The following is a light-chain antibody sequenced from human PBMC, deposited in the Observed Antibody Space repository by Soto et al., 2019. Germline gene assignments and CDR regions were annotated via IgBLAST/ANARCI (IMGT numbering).Light chain of an antibody. Sequence: EIVLTQSPGTLSLSPGERATLSCRASQSVSSSYLAWYQQKPGQAPRLLIYGASSRATGIPDRFSGSGSGTVFTLTFSRLEPEDFAVYYCQQYRTFGQGTKVDIK. J-gene: IGKJ1*01. CDR3: QQYRT. V-gene: IGKV3-20*01. CDR1: QSVSSSY. CDR2: GAS.